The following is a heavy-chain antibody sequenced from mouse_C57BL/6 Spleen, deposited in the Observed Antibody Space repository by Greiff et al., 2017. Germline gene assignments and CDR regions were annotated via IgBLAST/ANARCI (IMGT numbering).Heavy chain of an antibody. CDR2: IDPENGDT. D-gene: IGHD2-2*01. CDR1: GFNIKDDY. CDR3: TTGGLPLYYFDD. V-gene: IGHV14-4*01. Sequence: VQLKESGAELVRPGASVKLSCTASGFNIKDDYMHWVKQRPEQGLEWIGWIDPENGDTEYASKFQGKATITADTASNTAYLQLSSLTSEDTAVYYCTTGGLPLYYFDDWGQGTTLTVSS. J-gene: IGHJ2*01.